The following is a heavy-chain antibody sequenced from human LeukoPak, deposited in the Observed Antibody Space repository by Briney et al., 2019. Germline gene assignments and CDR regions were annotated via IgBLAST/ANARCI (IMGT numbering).Heavy chain of an antibody. CDR3: AKVSSGWYGDDAFDI. CDR1: RFTFGSYG. D-gene: IGHD6-19*01. CDR2: ISYDGSNK. V-gene: IGHV3-30*18. Sequence: GGSLRLSCAASRFTFGSYGMHWVRQAPGKGLEWVAVISYDGSNKYYADSVKGRFTISRDNSKNTLYLQMNSLRAEDTAVYYCAKVSSGWYGDDAFDIWGQGTMVTVSS. J-gene: IGHJ3*02.